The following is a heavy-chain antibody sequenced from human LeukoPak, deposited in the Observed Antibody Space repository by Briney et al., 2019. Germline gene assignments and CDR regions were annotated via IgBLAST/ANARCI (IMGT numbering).Heavy chain of an antibody. CDR2: IYSSASTYYSGST. D-gene: IGHD1-7*01. J-gene: IGHJ3*02. CDR1: GGSINNNYSY. CDR3: WGVTGTTDAFHI. Sequence: SETLSLTCTVSGGSINNNYSYWGWIRQPPGKGLEWIGTIYSSASTYYSGSTYYNPFLKSRVTISVDTSKSQFSLKLSSVTAADTAVFYCWGVTGTTDAFHIWGQGTMVTVSS. V-gene: IGHV4-39*01.